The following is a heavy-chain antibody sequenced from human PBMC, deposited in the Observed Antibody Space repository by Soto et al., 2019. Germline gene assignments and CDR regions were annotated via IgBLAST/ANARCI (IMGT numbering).Heavy chain of an antibody. V-gene: IGHV3-23*01. D-gene: IGHD1-1*01. J-gene: IGHJ4*02. CDR3: TRSTFGTGNFEY. CDR2: ISGSGGRT. Sequence: VGSLRLSCAASAFTFNNYAMNWVRQAPGKGLEWVSSISGSGGRTDYADSVKGRFTISRDNSKNSVYLQMISLKTEDTAVYMCTRSTFGTGNFEYWGQGTLVTVS. CDR1: AFTFNNYA.